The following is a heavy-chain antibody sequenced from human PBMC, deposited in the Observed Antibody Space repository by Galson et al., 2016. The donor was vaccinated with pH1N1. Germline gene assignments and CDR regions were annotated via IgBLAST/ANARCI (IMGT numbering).Heavy chain of an antibody. CDR3: ARQRAAAGTSYFDY. J-gene: IGHJ4*02. CDR2: IYYSGST. Sequence: TLSLTCTVSGGSISSGGYYWSWIRQHPGKGLEWIGYIYYSGSTYYNPSLKSRVTISVDTSKNQFSLKLSSVTAADTAVYYCARQRAAAGTSYFDYWGQGTLVTVSS. CDR1: GGSISSGGYY. D-gene: IGHD6-13*01. V-gene: IGHV4-31*03.